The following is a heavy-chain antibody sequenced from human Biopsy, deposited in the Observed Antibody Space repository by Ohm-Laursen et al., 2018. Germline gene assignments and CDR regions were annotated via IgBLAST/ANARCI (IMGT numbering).Heavy chain of an antibody. J-gene: IGHJ6*02. Sequence: SQTLSLTWAVSDGSINSNDYYWSWIRQPPGKGLEWIGQINQSGRTNYNPSLKSRVTISVDTSKNQFSLKVRSVTAADTAVYYCVIGVDYYDPYHYYALDVWGQGTTVTVSS. CDR2: INQSGRT. CDR3: VIGVDYYDPYHYYALDV. CDR1: DGSINSNDYY. D-gene: IGHD3-22*01. V-gene: IGHV4-31*11.